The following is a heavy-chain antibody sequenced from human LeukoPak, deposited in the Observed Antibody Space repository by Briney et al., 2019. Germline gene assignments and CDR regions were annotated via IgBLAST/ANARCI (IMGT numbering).Heavy chain of an antibody. J-gene: IGHJ4*02. V-gene: IGHV3-15*01. Sequence: GGSLRLSCAASGFTFSNAWMSWVRQAPGKGLEWVGRIKSKTGGGTTDYAAPVKGRFTISREDSKNTPYLQMNSLKTEDTAVYYCTTPAGSSNDYWGQGTLVTVSS. CDR1: GFTFSNAW. CDR2: IKSKTGGGTT. D-gene: IGHD3-10*01. CDR3: TTPAGSSNDY.